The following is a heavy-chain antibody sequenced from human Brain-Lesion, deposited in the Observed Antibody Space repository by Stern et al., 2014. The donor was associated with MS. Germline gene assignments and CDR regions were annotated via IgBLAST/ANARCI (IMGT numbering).Heavy chain of an antibody. CDR1: GGSISSGNW. CDR2: IFHNGYT. D-gene: IGHD2/OR15-2a*01. V-gene: IGHV4-4*02. Sequence: QVQLQESGPGLVKPSGTLSLTCAVSGGSISSGNWWNWVRQPPGKGLEGVGEIFHNGYTNYDPSVKNRVTITVDKSTNQFSLKLTSVPAADTAVYYCARGLIGGSTSLLFDYWGQGILVTVSS. CDR3: ARGLIGGSTSLLFDY. J-gene: IGHJ4*02.